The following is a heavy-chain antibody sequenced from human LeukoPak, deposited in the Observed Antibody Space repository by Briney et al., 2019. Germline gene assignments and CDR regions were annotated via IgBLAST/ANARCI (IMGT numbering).Heavy chain of an antibody. CDR2: IIPIFGTA. J-gene: IGHJ6*03. CDR1: GGTFSSYA. CDR3: ARGKEYCSSTSCPRVRYYYYYYMDV. Sequence: GASVKVSCKASGGTFSSYAISWVRQAPGQGLEWMGGIIPIFGTANYAQKFQGRVTITADESTSTAYMELSSLRSEDTAVYYCARGKEYCSSTSCPRVRYYYYYYMDVWGKGTTVTVSS. D-gene: IGHD2-2*01. V-gene: IGHV1-69*13.